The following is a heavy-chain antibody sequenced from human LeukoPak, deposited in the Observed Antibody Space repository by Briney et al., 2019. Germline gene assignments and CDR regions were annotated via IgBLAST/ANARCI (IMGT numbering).Heavy chain of an antibody. D-gene: IGHD6-19*01. CDR3: AREVLPSGGMDV. V-gene: IGHV3-48*01. Sequence: PGGSLRLSCAASGFTFSSYSMNWVRQAPGKGLEWVSYISSSSSTIYYADSVKGRFTISRDNAKNSLYLQMNSLRAEDTAVYYCAREVLPSGGMDVWGQGATVTVSS. CDR1: GFTFSSYS. J-gene: IGHJ6*02. CDR2: ISSSSSTI.